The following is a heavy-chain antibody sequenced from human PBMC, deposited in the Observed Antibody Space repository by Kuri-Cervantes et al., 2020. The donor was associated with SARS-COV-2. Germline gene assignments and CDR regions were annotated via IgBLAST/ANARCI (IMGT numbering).Heavy chain of an antibody. CDR1: GLTFANYY. Sequence: GESLKISCAASGLTFANYYMSWVRQSPGKGLEWVANIKFDGSDKYYVDSVRGRFTISRDNAKNSLFLQLNSLTAADTAVYYCARSYGVRYVPFDHWGPGTLVTVSS. CDR2: IKFDGSDK. J-gene: IGHJ4*02. D-gene: IGHD4-17*01. V-gene: IGHV3-7*05. CDR3: ARSYGVRYVPFDH.